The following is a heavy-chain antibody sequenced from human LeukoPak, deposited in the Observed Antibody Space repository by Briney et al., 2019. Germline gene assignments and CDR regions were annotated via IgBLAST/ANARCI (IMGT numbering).Heavy chain of an antibody. CDR2: TYYRSKWYN. J-gene: IGHJ2*01. V-gene: IGHV6-1*01. D-gene: IGHD6-13*01. Sequence: SHTLSLTCAISGDSVSSNSATWNWIRQSPSRGVEWLGRTYYRSKWYNDYSVSVKSRITINPDTSKNQFSLHLNSVTPEDTAVYYCARGSKGSSPYWYFDLWGRGTLVTVSS. CDR1: GDSVSSNSAT. CDR3: ARGSKGSSPYWYFDL.